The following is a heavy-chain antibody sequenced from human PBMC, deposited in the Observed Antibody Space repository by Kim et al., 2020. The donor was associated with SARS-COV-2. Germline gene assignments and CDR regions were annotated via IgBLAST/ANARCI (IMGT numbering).Heavy chain of an antibody. CDR2: SSSYI. Sequence: SSSYIYYADSVKGRFTISRDNAKNSLYLQMNSLRAEDTAVYYCASSAAATLWGQGTLVTVSS. D-gene: IGHD6-13*01. J-gene: IGHJ4*02. CDR3: ASSAAATL. V-gene: IGHV3-21*01.